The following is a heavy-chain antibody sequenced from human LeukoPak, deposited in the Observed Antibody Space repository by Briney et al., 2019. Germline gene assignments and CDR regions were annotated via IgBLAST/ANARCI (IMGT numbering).Heavy chain of an antibody. V-gene: IGHV1-2*06. D-gene: IGHD3-22*01. CDR3: ARAGRGSGYYTVDY. Sequence: ASVKVSCKAAGYPFTAYYIYWERRAPGQGLEWMGRIHPNSGDTNYAQKFHDRVTMTRDTSISTAYMELSRLTSDDTAVYYCARAGRGSGYYTVDYWGQGTLVTVSS. J-gene: IGHJ4*02. CDR2: IHPNSGDT. CDR1: GYPFTAYY.